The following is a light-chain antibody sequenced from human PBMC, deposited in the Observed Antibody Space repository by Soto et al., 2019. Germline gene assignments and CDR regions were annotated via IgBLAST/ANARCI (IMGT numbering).Light chain of an antibody. Sequence: QSVLTQPPSASGTPGQRVTISCSGSSSNIGSNAVNWYQQLPGTAPKLLIYSNNQRPSGVPERFSGSKSGTSASLAISGLQSVDETDYYCAAWNHFPNGYVFGSGTKINV. J-gene: IGLJ1*01. CDR3: AAWNHFPNGYV. V-gene: IGLV1-44*01. CDR2: SNN. CDR1: SSNIGSNA.